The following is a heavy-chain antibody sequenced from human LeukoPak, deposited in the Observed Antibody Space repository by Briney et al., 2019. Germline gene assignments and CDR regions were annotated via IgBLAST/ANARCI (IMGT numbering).Heavy chain of an antibody. CDR3: AKDREAAGRSYLDY. J-gene: IGHJ4*02. CDR2: INHSGST. CDR1: GGSFSGYY. V-gene: IGHV4-34*01. Sequence: SETLSLTCAVYGGSFSGYYWSWIRQPPGKGLEWIGEINHSGSTNYNPSLKSRVTISVDTSKNQFSLKLSSVTAADTAVYYCAKDREAAGRSYLDYWGQGTLVTVSS. D-gene: IGHD6-13*01.